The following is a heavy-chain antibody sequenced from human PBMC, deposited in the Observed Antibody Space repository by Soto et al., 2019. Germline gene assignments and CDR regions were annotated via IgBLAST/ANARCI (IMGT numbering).Heavy chain of an antibody. CDR3: ARLVAVAASRGDY. Sequence: EVQLVESGGGLVKPGGSLRLSCAASGFTFSGYSMNWVRQAPGKGLEWVSSISSTSTYIYYADSVKGRFTISRDNAKNSLYLQMNSLRGEDTAVYYCARLVAVAASRGDYWGQGTLVTVSS. D-gene: IGHD6-19*01. V-gene: IGHV3-21*01. CDR1: GFTFSGYS. CDR2: ISSTSTYI. J-gene: IGHJ4*02.